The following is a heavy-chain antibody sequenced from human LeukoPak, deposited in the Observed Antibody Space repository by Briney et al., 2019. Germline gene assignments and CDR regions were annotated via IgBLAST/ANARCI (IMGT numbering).Heavy chain of an antibody. Sequence: PGGSLRLSCAASGFTFSSYGMHWVRQAPGKGLEWVAVIWYDGSNKYYADSVKGRFTISRDNSKNTLYLQMNSLRAEDTAVYYCAKDPYGGKNGFDYWGQRTLVTVSS. V-gene: IGHV3-33*06. CDR2: IWYDGSNK. CDR3: AKDPYGGKNGFDY. J-gene: IGHJ4*02. CDR1: GFTFSSYG. D-gene: IGHD4-23*01.